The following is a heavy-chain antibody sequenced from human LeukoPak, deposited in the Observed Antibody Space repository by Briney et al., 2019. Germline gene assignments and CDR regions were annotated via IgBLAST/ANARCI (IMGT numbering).Heavy chain of an antibody. CDR3: ARERGGLYNWFDP. V-gene: IGHV3-53*01. CDR1: GFTVSSNY. CDR2: IYSGGST. Sequence: GGSLRLSCAASGFTVSSNYMSWVRQAPGKGLEWVSVIYSGGSTYYADSVKGRFTISRDNSKNTLYLQMNSLRAEDTAAYYCARERGGLYNWFDPWGQGTLVTVSS. J-gene: IGHJ5*02. D-gene: IGHD3-16*01.